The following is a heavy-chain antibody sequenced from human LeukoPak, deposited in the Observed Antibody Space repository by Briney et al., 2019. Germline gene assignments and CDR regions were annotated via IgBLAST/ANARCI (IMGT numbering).Heavy chain of an antibody. CDR2: PHADGNEK. CDR1: GFSLSGYW. J-gene: IGHJ4*02. D-gene: IGHD5-12*01. Sequence: GGSLRLSCAAYGFSLSGYWMSWVRQAPGKGLEWVARPHADGNEKYFVHSVKGRFTVSRDNAKNSLYLQMNSLRVEDAAVYYCARGGYSFDYLGQGTLVTVSS. CDR3: ARGGYSFDY. V-gene: IGHV3-7*01.